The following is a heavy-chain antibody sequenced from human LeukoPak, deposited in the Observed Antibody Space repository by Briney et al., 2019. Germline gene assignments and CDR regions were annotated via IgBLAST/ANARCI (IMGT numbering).Heavy chain of an antibody. CDR3: ERSESGVQYFQHYFNIDA. J-gene: IGHJ6*03. Sequence: SETLSLTCTVSNGDINNYYWSWVRQPPGKGLEWIGYIYYRGSTKYNPSLKSRVTISIDTSNDQVSLRLNSLTAADTAVYYCERSESGVQYFQHYFNIDAWGKGTTVTVSS. CDR2: IYYRGST. D-gene: IGHD2/OR15-2a*01. CDR1: NGDINNYY. V-gene: IGHV4-59*01.